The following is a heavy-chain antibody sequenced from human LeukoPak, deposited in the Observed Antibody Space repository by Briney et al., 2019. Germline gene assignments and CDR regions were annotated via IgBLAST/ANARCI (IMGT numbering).Heavy chain of an antibody. D-gene: IGHD1-26*01. CDR1: GLTFSSYE. J-gene: IGHJ4*02. V-gene: IGHV3-48*03. CDR2: ISSSGSTR. CDR3: ASSIVGATQYYFDY. Sequence: GGSLRLSCAASGLTFSSYEMNWVRQAPGKGLEWVSYISSSGSTRYYADSVKGRFTISRDNAKNSLYLQMNSLRAEDTAVYYCASSIVGATQYYFDYWGQGTLVTVSS.